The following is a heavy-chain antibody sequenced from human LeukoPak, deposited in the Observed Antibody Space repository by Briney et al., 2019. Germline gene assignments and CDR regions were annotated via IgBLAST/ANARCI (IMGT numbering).Heavy chain of an antibody. CDR1: GYTFTSYG. CDR3: ARSAYNSGWYYLH. V-gene: IGHV1-18*01. J-gene: IGHJ4*02. D-gene: IGHD6-19*01. CDR2: ISAYNGNT. Sequence: ASVKVSCKTSGYTFTSYGISWVRQAPGQGFEWMGWISAYNGNTKYAQNVQDRVTMTTDTSTGTAYMELTSLTSDDTAVYYCARSAYNSGWYYLHWGQGTLVTVSS.